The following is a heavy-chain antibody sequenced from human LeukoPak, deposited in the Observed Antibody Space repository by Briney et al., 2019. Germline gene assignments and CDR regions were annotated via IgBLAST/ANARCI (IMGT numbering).Heavy chain of an antibody. CDR3: ARVGPHAAIKDYHYYYYMDV. CDR1: GYSLTSYW. J-gene: IGHJ6*03. V-gene: IGHV5-51*01. D-gene: IGHD2-2*01. Sequence: GESLKMSCKGSGYSLTSYWIGWVRQLPGKCLEWMGNIYPGDSDTRYSPSFQGQVTISADKSISTAYLQWSSLKASDTAMYYCARVGPHAAIKDYHYYYYMDVWGKGTTVTVSS. CDR2: IYPGDSDT.